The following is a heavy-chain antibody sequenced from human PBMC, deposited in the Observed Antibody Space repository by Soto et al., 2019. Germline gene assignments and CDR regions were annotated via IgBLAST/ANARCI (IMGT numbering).Heavy chain of an antibody. CDR2: INHSGST. CDR3: ARGAAGTLTTVTFDY. J-gene: IGHJ4*02. CDR1: GGSFSGYY. Sequence: SETLSLTCAVYGGSFSGYYWSWIRQPPGKGLEWIGEINHSGSTNYNPSLKSRVTISVDTSKNQFSLKLSSVTAADTAVYYCARGAAGTLTTVTFDYWGQGTLVTVSS. D-gene: IGHD4-17*01. V-gene: IGHV4-34*01.